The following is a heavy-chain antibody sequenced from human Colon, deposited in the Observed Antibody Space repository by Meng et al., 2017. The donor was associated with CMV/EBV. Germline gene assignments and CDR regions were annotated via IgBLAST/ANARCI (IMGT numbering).Heavy chain of an antibody. CDR3: TRTFPAADFWYHDL. Sequence: GESLKISCAASGFTFSSYAMHWVRQAPGKGLEWVAVISYDGSNKYYADSVKGRFTISRDNSKNTLYLQMNSLRAEDTAMYYCTRTFPAADFWYHDLWGRGTLVTVSS. CDR2: ISYDGSNK. J-gene: IGHJ2*01. V-gene: IGHV3-30-3*01. CDR1: GFTFSSYA. D-gene: IGHD2-2*01.